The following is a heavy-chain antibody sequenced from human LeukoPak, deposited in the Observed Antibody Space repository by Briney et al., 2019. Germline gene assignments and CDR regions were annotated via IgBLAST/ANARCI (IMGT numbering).Heavy chain of an antibody. CDR1: GGSIRRSNYY. CDR3: ARRSMITFGGVIALSPFDY. J-gene: IGHJ4*02. D-gene: IGHD3-16*02. Sequence: SETLSLTCTVSGGSIRRSNYYWGWIRQPPGKGLEWIGSIYYSGSTYYNPSLKSRVTISVDTSKNQFSLKLSSVTAADTAVYYCARRSMITFGGVIALSPFDYWGQGTLVTVSS. V-gene: IGHV4-39*01. CDR2: IYYSGST.